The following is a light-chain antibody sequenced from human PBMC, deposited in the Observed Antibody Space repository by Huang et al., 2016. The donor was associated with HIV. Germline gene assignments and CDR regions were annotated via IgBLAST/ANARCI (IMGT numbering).Light chain of an antibody. J-gene: IGKJ4*01. CDR1: QSITTN. CDR2: GAS. Sequence: EIVMRQSPVTLSVTLGQRATHSCRASQSITTNLAWYQQKPGQDPRLLIYGASTRASRTPARFSDGESGTEFTLTISRLQSEDYAVYFFQQYITWPPLTFGGGITVEI. CDR3: QQYITWPPLT. V-gene: IGKV3-15*01.